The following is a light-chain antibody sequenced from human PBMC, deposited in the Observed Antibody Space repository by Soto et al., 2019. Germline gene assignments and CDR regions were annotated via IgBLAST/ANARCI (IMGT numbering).Light chain of an antibody. CDR3: SSYAGXNILYV. CDR2: EGT. V-gene: IGLV2-14*02. J-gene: IGLJ1*01. Sequence: QSVLTQPASVSGSPGQSITISCTGTSSDVGSSDLVSWYQQHPGKAPKLIIFEGTRRPSGVSGRFSGSMSGNTASLTISGLQAEDEADYYCSSYAGXNILYVFGTGTKVT. CDR1: SSDVGSSDL.